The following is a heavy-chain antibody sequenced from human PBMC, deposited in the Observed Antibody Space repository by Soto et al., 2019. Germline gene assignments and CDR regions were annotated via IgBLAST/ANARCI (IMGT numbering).Heavy chain of an antibody. CDR1: GYSFTSYW. CDR2: IYPGDSDT. J-gene: IGHJ6*02. V-gene: IGHV5-51*01. Sequence: GESLKISCKGSGYSFTSYWIGWVRQMPGKGLEWMGIIYPGDSDTRYSPSFQGQVTISADKSISTAYLQWSSLKASDTAMYYCARGGESSYPSLYYYYYGMDVWGQGTTVTVSS. CDR3: ARGGESSYPSLYYYYYGMDV. D-gene: IGHD3-16*01.